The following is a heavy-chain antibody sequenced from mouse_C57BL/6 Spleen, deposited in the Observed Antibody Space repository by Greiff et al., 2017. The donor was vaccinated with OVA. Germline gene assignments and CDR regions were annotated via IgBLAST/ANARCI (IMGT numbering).Heavy chain of an antibody. CDR3: AREGDENGGSPAWFAY. CDR2: IDPNSGGT. D-gene: IGHD1-1*02. J-gene: IGHJ3*01. Sequence: QVQLQQSGAELVKPGASVKLSCKASGYTFTSYWMHWVKQRPGRGLEWIGRIDPNSGGTKYNEKFKSKATLTVDKPSSTAYLQLSSLTSEDSAVEYCAREGDENGGSPAWFAYWGQGTLVTVSA. CDR1: GYTFTSYW. V-gene: IGHV1-72*01.